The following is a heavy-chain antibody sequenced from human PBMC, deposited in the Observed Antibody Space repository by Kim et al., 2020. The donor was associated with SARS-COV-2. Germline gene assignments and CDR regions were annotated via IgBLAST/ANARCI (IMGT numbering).Heavy chain of an antibody. D-gene: IGHD3-22*01. CDR2: IYYSGST. V-gene: IGHV4-31*03. CDR1: GGSISSGGYY. Sequence: SETLSLTCTVSGGSISSGGYYWSWIRQHPGKGLEWIGYIYYSGSTYYNPSLKSRVTISVDTSKNQFSLKLSSVTAADTAVYYCARGPHYYDSSGYYYGWFDPWGQGTLVTVSS. J-gene: IGHJ5*02. CDR3: ARGPHYYDSSGYYYGWFDP.